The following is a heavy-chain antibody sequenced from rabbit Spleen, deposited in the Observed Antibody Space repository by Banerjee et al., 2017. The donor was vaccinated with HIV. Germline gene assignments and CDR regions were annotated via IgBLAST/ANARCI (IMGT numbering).Heavy chain of an antibody. CDR3: ARRDGGNSDFDL. CDR1: GFSLNSGYD. J-gene: IGHJ4*01. Sequence: QEQLVESGGGLVQPGGSLTLTCKASGFSLNSGYDMCWVRQAPGKGLEWIASIYAGSSGSTYYASWAKGRFTISKTSSTTVTLQMTSLTVADTATYFCARRDGGNSDFDLWGPGTLVTVS. V-gene: IGHV1S45*01. D-gene: IGHD1-1*01. CDR2: IYAGSSGST.